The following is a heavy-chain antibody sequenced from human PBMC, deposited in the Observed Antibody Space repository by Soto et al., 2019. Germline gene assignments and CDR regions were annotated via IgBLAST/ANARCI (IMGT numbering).Heavy chain of an antibody. V-gene: IGHV4-59*01. Sequence: SETLSLTCTVSGGSISSYYWSWIRQPPGKGLEWIGYIYYSGSTNYNPSLKSRVTISVDTSKNQFSLKLSSVTAADTAVYYCARDQSRTGTTLYYYMDVGGKGTTVTVPS. CDR3: ARDQSRTGTTLYYYMDV. CDR1: GGSISSYY. D-gene: IGHD1-1*01. CDR2: IYYSGST. J-gene: IGHJ6*03.